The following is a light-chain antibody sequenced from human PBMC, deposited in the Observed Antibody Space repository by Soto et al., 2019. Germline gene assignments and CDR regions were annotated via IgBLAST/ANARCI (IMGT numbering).Light chain of an antibody. J-gene: IGLJ1*01. CDR3: SSYTTNTTPYV. CDR1: NSDVGGYNS. Sequence: QYALTQPASMSGSPGQSITISCTGTNSDVGGYNSVSWYQQHPGKAPKLMIYDVTNRPSGVSSRFSGSKSGNTASLTISGLQAEDEADYYCSSYTTNTTPYVFGTGTKLTVL. CDR2: DVT. V-gene: IGLV2-14*01.